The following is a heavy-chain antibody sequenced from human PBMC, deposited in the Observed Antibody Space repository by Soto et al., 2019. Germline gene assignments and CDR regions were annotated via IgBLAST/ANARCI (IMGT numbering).Heavy chain of an antibody. CDR3: AREESGYSTNYFDY. CDR2: IIPILGIA. J-gene: IGHJ4*02. D-gene: IGHD6-13*01. CDR1: GGTFSSYT. Sequence: ASVKVSCKASGGTFSSYTISWVRQAPGQGLEWMGRIIPILGIANYAQKFQGRVTITADKSTSTAYMELSSLRSEDTAVYYCAREESGYSTNYFDYWGQGTLVTVSS. V-gene: IGHV1-69*04.